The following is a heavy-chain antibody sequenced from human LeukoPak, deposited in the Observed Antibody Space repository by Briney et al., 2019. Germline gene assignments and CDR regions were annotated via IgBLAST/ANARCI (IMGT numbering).Heavy chain of an antibody. D-gene: IGHD2/OR15-2a*01. CDR3: TTPVIADYYFDY. Sequence: GGSLRLSCAASGFTFSNAWMSWVRQAPGKGLEWVGRIKSKTDGGATHYAAPVNGRFTISRDDSKNTLYLQMNSLKTEDTAVYYCTTPVIADYYFDYWGQGTLVTVSS. V-gene: IGHV3-15*01. CDR1: GFTFSNAW. CDR2: IKSKTDGGAT. J-gene: IGHJ4*02.